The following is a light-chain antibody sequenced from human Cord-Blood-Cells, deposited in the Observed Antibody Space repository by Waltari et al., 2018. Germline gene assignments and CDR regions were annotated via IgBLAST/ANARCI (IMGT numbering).Light chain of an antibody. Sequence: SQSVLYSSNNKNYLAWYQQKPGQSPKLLIYWASTRESGVPDRFSGSGSGTDFTLTISSLQAEDVAVYYCQQYYSTPYTFGQGTMLEIK. J-gene: IGKJ2*01. CDR1: QSVLYSSNNKNY. V-gene: IGKV4-1*01. CDR3: QQYYSTPYT. CDR2: WAS.